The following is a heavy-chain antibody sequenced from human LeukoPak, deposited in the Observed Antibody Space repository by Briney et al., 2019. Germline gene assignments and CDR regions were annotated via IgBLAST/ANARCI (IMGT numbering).Heavy chain of an antibody. CDR2: ISYDGSNK. Sequence: GGSLRLSCAASGFTFSSYGMHWVRQAPGKGLEWVAVISYDGSNKYYADSVKGRFTISRDNSKNTLYLQMTSLRAEDTAVFYCAKGTTDYDASDPLDFWGQGTLVTVSS. J-gene: IGHJ4*02. CDR1: GFTFSSYG. V-gene: IGHV3-30*18. CDR3: AKGTTDYDASDPLDF. D-gene: IGHD3-16*01.